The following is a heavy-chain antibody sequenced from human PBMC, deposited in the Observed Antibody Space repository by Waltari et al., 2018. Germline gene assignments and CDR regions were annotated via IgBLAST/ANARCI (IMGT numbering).Heavy chain of an antibody. CDR1: EFTFSSYE. V-gene: IGHV3-48*03. CDR2: ISNSGTTI. CDR3: AKGRYHGRFDL. Sequence: EVQLVDSGGGLVQPGGSLRLSFVASEFTFSSYEMNWVRQPPGKGLEWVSYISNSGTTIYYADSVKGRFTISRDNAKNSLYLQMNSLRGEDTAVYYCAKGRYHGRFDLWGQGTLVTVSS. J-gene: IGHJ5*02. D-gene: IGHD3-9*01.